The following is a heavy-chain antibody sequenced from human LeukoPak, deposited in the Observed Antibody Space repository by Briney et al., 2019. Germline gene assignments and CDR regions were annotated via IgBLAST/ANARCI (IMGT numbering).Heavy chain of an antibody. CDR2: INPNSGGT. Sequence: ASVNVSFKSSGYTFTDYYIHWVRQAPGQGPEWMGCINPNSGGTNYAQKIQGRVTMSRDTSISTAYMELSRLRSDDTAVYYCARDLNNWKYGTSDDAFDIWGQGTMVTVSS. J-gene: IGHJ3*02. D-gene: IGHD1-7*01. CDR3: ARDLNNWKYGTSDDAFDI. CDR1: GYTFTDYY. V-gene: IGHV1-2*02.